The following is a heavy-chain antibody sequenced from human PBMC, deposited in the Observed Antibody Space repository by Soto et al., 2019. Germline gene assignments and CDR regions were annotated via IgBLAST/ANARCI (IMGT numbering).Heavy chain of an antibody. CDR2: INHSGST. V-gene: IGHV4-34*01. J-gene: IGHJ4*02. CDR3: ARGSDSSGEFDY. Sequence: TSETLSLTCAVYGGSFSGYYWSWIRQPPGKGLEWIGEINHSGSTNYNPSLKSRVTISVDTSKNQFSLKLSSVTAADTAVYYCARGSDSSGEFDYWGQGTLVTVS. D-gene: IGHD3-22*01. CDR1: GGSFSGYY.